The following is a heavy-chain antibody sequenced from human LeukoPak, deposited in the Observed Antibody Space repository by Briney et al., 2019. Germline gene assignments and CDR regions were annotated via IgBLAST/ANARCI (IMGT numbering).Heavy chain of an antibody. J-gene: IGHJ3*02. CDR1: GFTFSSYG. CDR3: AKDLIYGGTDDAFDI. V-gene: IGHV3-30*18. CDR2: ISYDGSNK. D-gene: IGHD4-23*01. Sequence: GGSLRLSCAASGFTFSSYGMHWVRQAPGKGLEWVAVISYDGSNKYYADSVKGRFTISRDNSKNTLYLQMNSLRAEDTAVYYCAKDLIYGGTDDAFDIWGQGTIVTATS.